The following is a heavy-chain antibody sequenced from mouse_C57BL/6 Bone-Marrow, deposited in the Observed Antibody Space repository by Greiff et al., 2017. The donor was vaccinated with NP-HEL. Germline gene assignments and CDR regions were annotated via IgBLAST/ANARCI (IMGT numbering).Heavy chain of an antibody. J-gene: IGHJ1*03. Sequence: VQLQQSGAELVRPGTSVKMSCKASGYTFTNYWIGWAKQRPGHGLEWIGDIYPGGGYTNYNEKFKGKATLTADKSSSTAYMQFSSLTSEDSAIYYCARGTLYWYFDVWGTGTTVTVSS. D-gene: IGHD3-3*01. CDR3: ARGTLYWYFDV. CDR2: IYPGGGYT. V-gene: IGHV1-63*01. CDR1: GYTFTNYW.